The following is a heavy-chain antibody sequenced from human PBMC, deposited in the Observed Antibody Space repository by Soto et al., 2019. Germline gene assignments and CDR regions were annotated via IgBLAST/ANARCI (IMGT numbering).Heavy chain of an antibody. CDR3: AKDRHVIVGAEDAFDI. Sequence: SETLSLTCCVFDDSTRSRYWWTWLRRPPGRGLEWIGEVNQSGTSNYNPALKSRVSISIDNSKNHFSLTMTSVTAEDTAVYYCAKDRHVIVGAEDAFDIWGQGTMVTVSS. CDR2: VNQSGTS. J-gene: IGHJ3*02. D-gene: IGHD1-26*01. CDR1: DDSTRSRYW. V-gene: IGHV4-4*02.